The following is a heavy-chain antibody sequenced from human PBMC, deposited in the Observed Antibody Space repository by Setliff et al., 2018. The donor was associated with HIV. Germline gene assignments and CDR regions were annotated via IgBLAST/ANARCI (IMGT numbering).Heavy chain of an antibody. Sequence: SETLSLTCSVSGVSVGSGDYYWHWIRQHPEKALEWIGYIFHSGDTYYNPSLKSRISMSVDTSKNQFSLKLSSVTAADTAVYYCARGLSFYDPGGFDYWGQGTLVTVSS. J-gene: IGHJ4*02. D-gene: IGHD3-22*01. CDR1: GVSVGSGDYY. CDR2: IFHSGDT. V-gene: IGHV4-30-4*08. CDR3: ARGLSFYDPGGFDY.